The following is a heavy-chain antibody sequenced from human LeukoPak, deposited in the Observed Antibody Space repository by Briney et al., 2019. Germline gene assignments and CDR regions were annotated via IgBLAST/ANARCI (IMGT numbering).Heavy chain of an antibody. CDR2: IIPIFGTA. CDR1: GGTFSSYA. V-gene: IGHV1-69*13. Sequence: SVTVSCKASGGTFSSYAISWVRQAPGQGLEWMGGIIPIFGTANYAQKFQGRVTITADESTSTAYMELSSLRSEDTAVYYCARVHPSYGDCPLLIDYWGQGTLVTVSS. J-gene: IGHJ4*02. D-gene: IGHD4-17*01. CDR3: ARVHPSYGDCPLLIDY.